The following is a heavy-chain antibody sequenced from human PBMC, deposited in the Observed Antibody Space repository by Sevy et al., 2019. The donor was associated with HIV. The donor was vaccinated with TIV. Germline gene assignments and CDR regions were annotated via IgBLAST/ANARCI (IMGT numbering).Heavy chain of an antibody. CDR1: GFTFSSYE. CDR3: ASHMVRGVANWFDP. Sequence: GGSLRLSCAASGFTFSSYEMNWVRQAPGKGLEWVSYISSSGSTIYYADSVKGRFTISRDNAKNSPYLQMNSLRAEDTAVYYCASHMVRGVANWFDPWGQGTLVTVSS. V-gene: IGHV3-48*03. CDR2: ISSSGSTI. J-gene: IGHJ5*02. D-gene: IGHD3-10*01.